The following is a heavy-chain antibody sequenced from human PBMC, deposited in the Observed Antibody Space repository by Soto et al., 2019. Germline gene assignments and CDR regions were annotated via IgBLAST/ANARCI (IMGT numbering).Heavy chain of an antibody. J-gene: IGHJ5*02. CDR2: IYPGDSDT. CDR3: ARVGIEYSSGSNWFDP. Sequence: EVQLVQSGAEVKKPGESLKISCKGSGYSFTSYWIGWVRQMPGKGLEWMGIIYPGDSDTRYSPSFQGQVTISADKSISTAYLQWSSLKASDTAMYYCARVGIEYSSGSNWFDPWGQGTLVTVSS. CDR1: GYSFTSYW. V-gene: IGHV5-51*01. D-gene: IGHD6-19*01.